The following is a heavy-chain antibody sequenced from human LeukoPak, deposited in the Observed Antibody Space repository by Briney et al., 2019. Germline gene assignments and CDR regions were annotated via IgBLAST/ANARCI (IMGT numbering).Heavy chain of an antibody. J-gene: IGHJ4*02. CDR2: IKSKADGGTT. V-gene: IGHV3-15*01. CDR1: GFTSSNAW. CDR3: TTDPPKTYSSGWYFDY. D-gene: IGHD6-19*01. Sequence: GGSLRLSCAASGFTSSNAWMSWVRQAPGKGLEWVGRIKSKADGGTTDYAAPVKRRFTISRDDSKNTLYLQMNSLKTEDTAVYYCTTDPPKTYSSGWYFDYWGQGILVTVSS.